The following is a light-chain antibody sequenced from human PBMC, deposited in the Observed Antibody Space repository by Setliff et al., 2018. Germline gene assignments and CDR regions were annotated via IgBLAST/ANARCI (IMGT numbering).Light chain of an antibody. J-gene: IGLJ1*01. Sequence: ALTQPPSASGTPGQRVTISCSGSSSNIGSNTVNWYQQLPGTAPKLLIYSNNQRPSGVPDRFSGSESGTSASLAISGLQSEDEADYYCAAWDDSLNGHVFGTGTKVTVL. V-gene: IGLV1-44*01. CDR1: SSNIGSNT. CDR3: AAWDDSLNGHV. CDR2: SNN.